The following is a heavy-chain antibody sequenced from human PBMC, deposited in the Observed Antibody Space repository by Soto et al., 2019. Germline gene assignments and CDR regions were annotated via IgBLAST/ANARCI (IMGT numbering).Heavy chain of an antibody. CDR3: ARDRGLDYLNWFDP. CDR2: IYYSGST. Sequence: SETLSLTCTVSGGSISSGGYYWSWIRQHPGKGLEWIGYIYYSGSTYYNPSLKSRVTISVDTSKNQFSLKLSSATAADTAVYYCARDRGLDYLNWFDPWGQGTLVTVSS. V-gene: IGHV4-31*03. D-gene: IGHD4-17*01. J-gene: IGHJ5*02. CDR1: GGSISSGGYY.